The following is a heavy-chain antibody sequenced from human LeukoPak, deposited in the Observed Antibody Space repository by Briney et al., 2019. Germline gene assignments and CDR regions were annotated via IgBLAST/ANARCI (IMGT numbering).Heavy chain of an antibody. CDR3: ARDQEGFDY. V-gene: IGHV1-46*01. Sequence: ASVKVSCKASGYTFTSNYIHWVRQAPGQGLEWMGMIYPRDGSTSYAQKFQGRATVTRDTSTSTVHMELSGLRSEDTAVYYCARDQEGFDYWGQGTLVTVSS. CDR1: GYTFTSNY. CDR2: IYPRDGST. J-gene: IGHJ4*02.